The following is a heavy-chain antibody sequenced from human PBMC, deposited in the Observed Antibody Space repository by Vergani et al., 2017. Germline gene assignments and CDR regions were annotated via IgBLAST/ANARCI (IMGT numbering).Heavy chain of an antibody. D-gene: IGHD3-16*01. Sequence: QVQLQESGPGLVKPSETLSLTCAVFGYPISSGYYWGWIRQPPGKGLGWIGCNYHSGSTYYNPSLKSRVTISVDTSKNQFSLKLSSVTAADTAVYYCARQPLDYVWGSLRGFDYWGQGTLVTVSS. CDR3: ARQPLDYVWGSLRGFDY. J-gene: IGHJ4*02. V-gene: IGHV4-38-2*01. CDR1: GYPISSGYY. CDR2: NYHSGST.